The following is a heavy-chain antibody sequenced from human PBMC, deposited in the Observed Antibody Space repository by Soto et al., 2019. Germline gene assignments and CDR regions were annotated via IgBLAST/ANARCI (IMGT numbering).Heavy chain of an antibody. CDR1: GYTFTSYD. Sequence: GASVKVSCKASGYTFTSYDINWVRQATGQGLEWMGWMNPNSGNTGYAQKFQGRVTMTRNTSISTAYMELSSLRSEDTAVYYCARGQRKGRYFDWLFPNAFDIWGQGTMVTVSS. V-gene: IGHV1-8*01. CDR3: ARGQRKGRYFDWLFPNAFDI. D-gene: IGHD3-9*01. J-gene: IGHJ3*02. CDR2: MNPNSGNT.